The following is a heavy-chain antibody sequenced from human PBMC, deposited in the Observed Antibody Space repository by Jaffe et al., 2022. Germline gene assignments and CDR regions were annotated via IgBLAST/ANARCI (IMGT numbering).Heavy chain of an antibody. J-gene: IGHJ6*03. Sequence: EVQLVESGGGLVQPGGSLRLSCAASGFTFSSYEMNWVRQAPGKGLEWVSYISSSGSTIYYADSVKGRFTISRDNAKNSLYLQMNSLRAEDTAVYYCARYGSSWYSQGDYYYMDVWGKGTTVTVSS. D-gene: IGHD6-13*01. V-gene: IGHV3-48*03. CDR1: GFTFSSYE. CDR3: ARYGSSWYSQGDYYYMDV. CDR2: ISSSGSTI.